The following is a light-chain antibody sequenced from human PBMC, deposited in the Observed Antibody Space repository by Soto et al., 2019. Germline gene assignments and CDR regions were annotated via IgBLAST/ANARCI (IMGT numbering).Light chain of an antibody. V-gene: IGLV2-11*01. CDR3: CSYAGRDTLYV. Sequence: QSALTQPRSVSGSPGPSVTISCTGTSTDVGGYNYVFWYQQHPGKVPKLMLYDVSKRPSGVPDRFSGSKSGNTASLTISGLQAEDEADYYCCSYAGRDTLYVFGSGTKLTVL. J-gene: IGLJ1*01. CDR1: STDVGGYNY. CDR2: DVS.